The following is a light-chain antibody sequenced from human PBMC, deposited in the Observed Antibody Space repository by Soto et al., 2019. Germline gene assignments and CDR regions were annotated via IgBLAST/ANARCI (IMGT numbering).Light chain of an antibody. CDR3: GSFTTSSTLVV. CDR1: SSDVGGYNS. CDR2: EVS. J-gene: IGLJ2*01. V-gene: IGLV2-14*01. Sequence: QSVLTQPASVSGSPGQSITISRTGTSSDVGGYNSVSWYQHHPGKAPKLMIYEVSNRPSGVSNRFSGSKSGNTASLTISGLQAEDEADYYCGSFTTSSTLVVFGGGTQLTVL.